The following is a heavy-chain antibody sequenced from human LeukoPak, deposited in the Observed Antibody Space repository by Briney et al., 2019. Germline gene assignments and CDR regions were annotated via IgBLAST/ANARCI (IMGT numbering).Heavy chain of an antibody. V-gene: IGHV4-4*07. CDR3: AKAPPGIAAAEDYYYYMDV. CDR2: IYTSGST. Sequence: SETLSLTCTVSGGSISSYYWSWIRQPAGKGLEWIGRIYTSGSTNYNPSLKSRVTMSVDTSKNQFSLQLNSVTPEDTAVYYCAKAPPGIAAAEDYYYYMDVWGKGTTVTISS. D-gene: IGHD6-13*01. CDR1: GGSISSYY. J-gene: IGHJ6*03.